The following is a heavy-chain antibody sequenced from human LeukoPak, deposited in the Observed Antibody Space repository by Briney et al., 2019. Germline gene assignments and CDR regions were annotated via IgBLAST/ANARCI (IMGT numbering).Heavy chain of an antibody. Sequence: PSETLSLTCTGSGGSISSYYWSWIRQPPGKGLEWIGYIYYSGSTNYNPSLKSRVTISVDTSKNQFSLKLSSVTAADTAVYYCARGQNYDILTGYYSYYFDYWGQGTLVTVSS. CDR1: GGSISSYY. D-gene: IGHD3-9*01. CDR3: ARGQNYDILTGYYSYYFDY. J-gene: IGHJ4*02. CDR2: IYYSGST. V-gene: IGHV4-59*01.